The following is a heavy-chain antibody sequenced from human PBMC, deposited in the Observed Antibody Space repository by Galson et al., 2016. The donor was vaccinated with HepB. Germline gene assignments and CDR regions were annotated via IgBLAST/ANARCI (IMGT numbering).Heavy chain of an antibody. CDR2: IYYNGNT. J-gene: IGHJ3*02. D-gene: IGHD3-16*01. V-gene: IGHV4-39*07. Sequence: SETLSLTCTVSGGSIINNRYYWGWIRQPPGKGLEWIANIYYNGNTYHNPSLKSRVTMSVDTSKNQFSLRLISVTAADTAVYYWARWGTYLEKHAFDIWGQGTMVTVSS. CDR1: GGSIINNRYY. CDR3: ARWGTYLEKHAFDI.